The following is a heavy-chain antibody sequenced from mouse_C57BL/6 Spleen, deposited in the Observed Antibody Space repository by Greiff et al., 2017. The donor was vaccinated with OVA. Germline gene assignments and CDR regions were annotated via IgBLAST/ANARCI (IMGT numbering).Heavy chain of an antibody. CDR3: ARAYYYGSSPYFDY. Sequence: EVHLVESEGGLVQPGSSMKLSCTASGFTFSDYYMAWVRQVPEKGLEWVANINYDGSSTYYLDSLKSRFIISRDNAKNILYLQMSSLKSEDTATYYCARAYYYGSSPYFDYWGQGTTLTVSS. CDR1: GFTFSDYY. D-gene: IGHD1-1*01. V-gene: IGHV5-16*01. J-gene: IGHJ2*01. CDR2: INYDGSST.